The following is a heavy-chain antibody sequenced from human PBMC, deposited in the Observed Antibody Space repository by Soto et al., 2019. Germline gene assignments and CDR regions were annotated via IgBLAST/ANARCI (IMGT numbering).Heavy chain of an antibody. CDR2: IYYSGST. CDR1: GGSISSYY. J-gene: IGHJ5*02. D-gene: IGHD3-10*01. Sequence: SETLSLTCTVSGGSISSYYWSWIRQPPGKGLEWIGYIYYSGSTNYNPSLKSRVTISVDTSKNQFSLKLSSVTAADTAVYYCARLRHGLWFGEFKNLNWFDPWGQGTLVTVSS. CDR3: ARLRHGLWFGEFKNLNWFDP. V-gene: IGHV4-59*08.